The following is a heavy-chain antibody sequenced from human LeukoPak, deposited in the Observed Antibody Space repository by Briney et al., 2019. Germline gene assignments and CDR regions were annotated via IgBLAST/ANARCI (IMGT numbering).Heavy chain of an antibody. D-gene: IGHD1-7*01. V-gene: IGHV3-7*01. CDR2: IKEDECEK. J-gene: IGHJ4*02. CDR1: GFTFSSYW. Sequence: QSGGSLRLSCAASGFTFSSYWMHWVRQAPGKGLEWVANIKEDECEKYYADSVKGRFTISRDNARNSLYLQMTSLRAEDTSVYYCAGHRGGNFRPLDSWGQGTLVTVSS. CDR3: AGHRGGNFRPLDS.